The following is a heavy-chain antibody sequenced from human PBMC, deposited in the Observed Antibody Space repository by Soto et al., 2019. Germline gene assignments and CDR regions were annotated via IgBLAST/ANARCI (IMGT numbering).Heavy chain of an antibody. CDR1: GYTFTSYG. D-gene: IGHD6-19*01. V-gene: IGHV1-18*01. J-gene: IGHJ4*02. CDR3: ARDMGVAVAGDFDY. Sequence: QVRLVQSGAEVKKPGASVKVSCKASGYTFTSYGISWVRQAPGQGLEWMGWISAYNGNTNYAQKLQGRVTMTTDTPTRTDYMELRSMRSDDTAVYYCARDMGVAVAGDFDYWGQGTLVTVSS. CDR2: ISAYNGNT.